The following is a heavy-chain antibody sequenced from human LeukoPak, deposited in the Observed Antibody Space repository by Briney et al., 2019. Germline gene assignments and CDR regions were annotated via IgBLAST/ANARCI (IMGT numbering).Heavy chain of an antibody. V-gene: IGHV3-30*02. CDR3: ATGYSSGWYGRLDY. D-gene: IGHD6-19*01. CDR2: IWYDGSNK. J-gene: IGHJ4*02. Sequence: PGGSLRLSCAASGFTFSSYGMHWVRQAPGKGLGWGAFIWYDGSNKYYADSVKARFTLSRDNSKNTMYLQMNTLRAEDTAVYYCATGYSSGWYGRLDYWGQGTLVTVSS. CDR1: GFTFSSYG.